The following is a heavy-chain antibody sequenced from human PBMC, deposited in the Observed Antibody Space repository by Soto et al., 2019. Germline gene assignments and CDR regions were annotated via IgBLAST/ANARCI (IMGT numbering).Heavy chain of an antibody. J-gene: IGHJ4*02. V-gene: IGHV3-30*18. CDR3: AKETHSRGYGTYFDY. CDR2: ISNSGGVK. Sequence: GGSLRLSCAASVFTFSDFGMHWVRQAPGKGLEWVAVISNSGGVKHDSVKGRFTISRDNSKNTLYLQMNSLRPEDTAVYYCAKETHSRGYGTYFDYWGQGILVTVSS. D-gene: IGHD3-22*01. CDR1: VFTFSDFG.